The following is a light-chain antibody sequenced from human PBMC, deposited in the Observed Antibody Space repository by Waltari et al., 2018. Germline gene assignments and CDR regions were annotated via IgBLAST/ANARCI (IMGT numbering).Light chain of an antibody. CDR1: QSISNS. CDR3: QQRADWLS. V-gene: IGKV3-11*01. CDR2: DAS. Sequence: EIVLTQSPATLSLSPGERDTLSCRASQSISNSLAWYQQKPGQAPRLLIYDASNRATGVPARFSGSGSGTDFTLTISSLEPEDFAVYYCQQRADWLSFGGGTKVEIK. J-gene: IGKJ4*01.